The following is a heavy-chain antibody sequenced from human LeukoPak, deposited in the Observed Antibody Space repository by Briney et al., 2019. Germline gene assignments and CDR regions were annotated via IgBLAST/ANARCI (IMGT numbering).Heavy chain of an antibody. Sequence: SVKVSCKASGGTFSSYAISWVRQAPGQGLEWMGGIIPIFGTANYAQKFQGRVTITTDESTSTAYMELSSLRPEDTAVYYCARGPHAVVTAMPFDYWGQGAPVTVSS. D-gene: IGHD2-21*02. V-gene: IGHV1-69*05. CDR3: ARGPHAVVTAMPFDY. CDR1: GGTFSSYA. CDR2: IIPIFGTA. J-gene: IGHJ4*02.